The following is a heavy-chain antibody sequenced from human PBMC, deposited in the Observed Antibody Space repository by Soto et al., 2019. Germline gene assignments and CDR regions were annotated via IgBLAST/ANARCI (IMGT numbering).Heavy chain of an antibody. CDR2: IYYSGST. D-gene: IGHD2-2*01. Sequence: SETLSLTCTVSGGSISSGGYYWSWIRQHPGKGLEWIGYIYYSGSTYYNPSLKSRVTISVDTSKNQFSLKLSSVTAADTAVYYCAREAFRDAAAFDYWGQGTLVTVSS. CDR3: AREAFRDAAAFDY. CDR1: GGSISSGGYY. J-gene: IGHJ4*02. V-gene: IGHV4-31*02.